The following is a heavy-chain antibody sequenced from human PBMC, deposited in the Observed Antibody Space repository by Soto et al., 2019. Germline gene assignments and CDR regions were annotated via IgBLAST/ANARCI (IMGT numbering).Heavy chain of an antibody. CDR2: ISAYNGNT. V-gene: IGHV1-18*04. D-gene: IGHD6-13*01. CDR3: ARDPQQQLNESPPWFDP. Sequence: QVQLVQSGAEVKKPGASVKVSCKASGYTFTSYGISWVRQAPGQGLEWMGWISAYNGNTNYAQKLQGRVTMTTDTSASTAYMELRSLRSDDAAVYYCARDPQQQLNESPPWFDPWGQGTLVTVSS. J-gene: IGHJ5*02. CDR1: GYTFTSYG.